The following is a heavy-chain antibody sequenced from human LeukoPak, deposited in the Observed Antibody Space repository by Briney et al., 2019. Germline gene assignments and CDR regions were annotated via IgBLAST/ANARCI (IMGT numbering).Heavy chain of an antibody. CDR2: ISGSGGST. V-gene: IGHV3-23*01. D-gene: IGHD6-19*01. Sequence: PGGSLRLSCAASGFTFSSYAMSWVRQAPGKGLEWVSAISGSGGSTYYADSVKGRFTISRDNSKNTLYLQMNSLGAEDTAVYYCAKDSRAYSSGWYFYWGQGTMVTVSS. CDR1: GFTFSSYA. J-gene: IGHJ3*01. CDR3: AKDSRAYSSGWYFY.